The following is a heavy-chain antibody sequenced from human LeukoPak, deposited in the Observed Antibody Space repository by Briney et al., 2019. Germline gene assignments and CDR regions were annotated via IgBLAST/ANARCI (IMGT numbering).Heavy chain of an antibody. CDR2: INPDTGGT. V-gene: IGHV1-2*02. CDR3: ARGGEVCSSTSCYRGHEY. D-gene: IGHD2-2*01. Sequence: EASVKVSCKASGYTFTGYYMHWVRQAPGQGLERMGWINPDTGGTSYAQRFQGRVTMTRDTSISTAYMELIRLTSDDTAVYYCARGGEVCSSTSCYRGHEYWGQGTLVTVSS. CDR1: GYTFTGYY. J-gene: IGHJ4*02.